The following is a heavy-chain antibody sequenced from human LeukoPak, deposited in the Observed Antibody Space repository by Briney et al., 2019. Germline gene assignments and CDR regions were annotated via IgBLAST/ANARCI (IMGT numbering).Heavy chain of an antibody. D-gene: IGHD3-10*01. CDR3: ARVLGWFGELSFDY. CDR2: ISSSSSYI. J-gene: IGHJ4*02. V-gene: IGHV3-21*01. Sequence: GGSLRLSCAASGFTFSSYSMNWVRQAPGKGLEWVSSISSSSSYIYYADSVKGRFTISRDKANNSLYLQMNSLRAEDAAVYYCARVLGWFGELSFDYWGQGTLVTVSS. CDR1: GFTFSSYS.